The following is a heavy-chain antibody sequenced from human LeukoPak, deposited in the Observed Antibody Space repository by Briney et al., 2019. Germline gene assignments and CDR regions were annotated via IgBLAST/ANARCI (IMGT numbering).Heavy chain of an antibody. J-gene: IGHJ5*02. CDR3: ARARCDTCGYGS. CDR2: LYSGGQT. V-gene: IGHV3-66*02. CDR1: GFTVTNSY. Sequence: PGGSLRLSCAASGFTVTNSYMSWVRQAPGKGLEWVAVLYSGGQTYYAGSVRGRFTISRDASKNTLYLQMNSLRAEDTAEYYCARARCDTCGYGSWGQGTLVTVSS. D-gene: IGHD5-12*01.